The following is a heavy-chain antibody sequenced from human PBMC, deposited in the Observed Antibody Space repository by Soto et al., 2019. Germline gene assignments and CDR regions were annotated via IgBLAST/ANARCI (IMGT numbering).Heavy chain of an antibody. CDR3: TKHLSNGSPDY. CDR2: ISGSGGGT. Sequence: GSLRLSCAASGFTFRSYAMSWVRQAPGKGLEWVSLISGSGGGTYYADSVKGRFTISRDNAKNTLYLQMNSLRAEDTAVFYCTKHLSNGSPDYWGQGTLVTVSS. J-gene: IGHJ4*02. D-gene: IGHD2-8*01. CDR1: GFTFRSYA. V-gene: IGHV3-23*01.